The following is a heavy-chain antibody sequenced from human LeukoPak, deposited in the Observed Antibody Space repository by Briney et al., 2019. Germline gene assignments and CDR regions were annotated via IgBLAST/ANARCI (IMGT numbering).Heavy chain of an antibody. V-gene: IGHV4-31*03. Sequence: SQTLSLTCTVSGGSISSGGYYWSWIRQHPGKGLGWIGYIYYSGSTYYNPSLKSRVTISVDTSKNQFSLKLSSVTAADTAVYYCARVLRYFDWLTLFDYWGQGTLVTVSS. J-gene: IGHJ4*02. CDR3: ARVLRYFDWLTLFDY. CDR1: GGSISSGGYY. D-gene: IGHD3-9*01. CDR2: IYYSGST.